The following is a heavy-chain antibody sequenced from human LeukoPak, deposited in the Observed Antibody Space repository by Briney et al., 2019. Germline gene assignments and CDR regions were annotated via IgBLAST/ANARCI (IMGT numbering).Heavy chain of an antibody. Sequence: GGSLRLSRAASGFTFSSYSMNWVRQAPGKGLEWVSFISSSSTYIYYADSVKGRFTISRDDAKNSLYLQMSSLRAGDTAVYYCARDRVVSGRFGEVASWGQGTLVTVSS. CDR1: GFTFSSYS. CDR2: ISSSSTYI. CDR3: ARDRVVSGRFGEVAS. V-gene: IGHV3-21*01. D-gene: IGHD3-10*01. J-gene: IGHJ5*01.